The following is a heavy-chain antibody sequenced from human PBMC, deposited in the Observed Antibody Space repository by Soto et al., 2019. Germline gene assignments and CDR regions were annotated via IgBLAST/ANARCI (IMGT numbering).Heavy chain of an antibody. D-gene: IGHD4-17*01. V-gene: IGHV5-51*01. CDR3: ARSGEADAFDI. CDR1: GYSFTSYW. Sequence: GESPKFSCPCPGYSFTSYWIGWVRPMPGKGLEWMEIIYPGDSDTRYSPSFQGQVTISADKSISTAYLQWSSLKASDTAMYYCARSGEADAFDIWGQGTMVTVSS. CDR2: IYPGDSDT. J-gene: IGHJ3*02.